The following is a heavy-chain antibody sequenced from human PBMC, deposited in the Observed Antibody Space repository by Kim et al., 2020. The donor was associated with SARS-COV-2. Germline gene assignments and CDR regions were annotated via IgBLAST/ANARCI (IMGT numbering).Heavy chain of an antibody. V-gene: IGHV3-21*01. CDR1: GFRFRGYT. J-gene: IGHJ4*02. CDR3: ASSELSAEFDY. CDR2: ISSSGSYV. D-gene: IGHD1-1*01. Sequence: GGSLRLSCAASGFRFRGYTMNWVRQAPGKALEWVSSISSSGSYVYYADSVKGRFTISRDNAKNSLFLHMNSPRVEDTAVYYCASSELSAEFDYWGQGTLV.